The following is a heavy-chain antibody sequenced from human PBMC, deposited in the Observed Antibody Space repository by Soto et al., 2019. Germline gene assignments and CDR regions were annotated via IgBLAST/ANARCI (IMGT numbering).Heavy chain of an antibody. J-gene: IGHJ6*02. Sequence: EVQLVESGGGLVKPGGSLRLSCAASGFTFSSYSMNWVRQAPGKGLEWVSSISSSSSYIYYADSVKGRFTISRDNAKNSLYLQMNSLRAEDTAVYYCARDEQWLVNYYYYGMDVWGQGTTVTVSS. CDR2: ISSSSSYI. D-gene: IGHD6-19*01. CDR3: ARDEQWLVNYYYYGMDV. CDR1: GFTFSSYS. V-gene: IGHV3-21*01.